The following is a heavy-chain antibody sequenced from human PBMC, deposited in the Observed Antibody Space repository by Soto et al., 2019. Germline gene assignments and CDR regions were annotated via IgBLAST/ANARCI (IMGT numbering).Heavy chain of an antibody. D-gene: IGHD1-26*01. CDR1: GVTFTSSA. J-gene: IGHJ5*02. Sequence: ASVKVSCTASGVTFTSSAVQMVREDSRPRPECIGWIVVGSGKTNYAQKFQERVTINRDKSTSTAHMELSSMRSEDTALYYCAAGRVREGYDPWGQRTLVTVCS. CDR2: IVVGSGKT. CDR3: AAGRVREGYDP. V-gene: IGHV1-58*01.